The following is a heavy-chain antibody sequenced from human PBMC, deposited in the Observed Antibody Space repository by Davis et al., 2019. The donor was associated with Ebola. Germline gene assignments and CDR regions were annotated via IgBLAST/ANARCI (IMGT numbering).Heavy chain of an antibody. Sequence: SETLSLTCTVSGGSISSYYWSWIRQPPGKGLEWIGSIYHSGGTFYNSSLRSRLTISVDTSKNQFSLKLSAVTAADTAVYYCARDSGFWGGYQFDYWGQGTLVIVSS. J-gene: IGHJ4*02. CDR1: GGSISSYY. V-gene: IGHV4-59*12. CDR2: IYHSGGT. D-gene: IGHD3-3*01. CDR3: ARDSGFWGGYQFDY.